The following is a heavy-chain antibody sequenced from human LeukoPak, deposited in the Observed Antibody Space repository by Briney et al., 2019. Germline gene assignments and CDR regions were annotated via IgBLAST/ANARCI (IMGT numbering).Heavy chain of an antibody. CDR2: IYYSGST. CDR3: ARAVITFGGVVAKGFDC. CDR1: GGSFSSYY. D-gene: IGHD3-16*02. J-gene: IGHJ4*02. V-gene: IGHV4-59*01. Sequence: SETLSLTSTVSGGSFSSYYWSWIRQPPGKGLEWIGYIYYSGSTDYNPSLKSRVTMSLDTSKNQFSLNLSSVTAADTAVYYCARAVITFGGVVAKGFDCWGQGTLVTVSS.